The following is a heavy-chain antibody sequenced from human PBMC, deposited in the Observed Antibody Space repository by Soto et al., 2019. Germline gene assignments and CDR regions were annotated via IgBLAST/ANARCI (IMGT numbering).Heavy chain of an antibody. CDR2: ISYDGSNK. V-gene: IGHV3-30-3*01. CDR1: GFTFSSYA. CDR3: ARGPGDWVHYYYYYGMDV. J-gene: IGHJ6*02. D-gene: IGHD2-21*02. Sequence: QVQLVESGGGVVQPGRSLRLSCAASGFTFSSYAMHWVRQAPGKGLEWVAVISYDGSNKYYADSVKGRFTISRDNSKXXXXXXXXSLRAEDTAVYYCARGPGDWVHYYYYYGMDVWGQGTTVTVSS.